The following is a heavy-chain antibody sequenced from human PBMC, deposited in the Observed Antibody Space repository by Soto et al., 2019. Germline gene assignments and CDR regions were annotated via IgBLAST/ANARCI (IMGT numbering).Heavy chain of an antibody. CDR1: GYTFTSYD. CDR3: ARDHYGDYVNY. V-gene: IGHV1-18*01. D-gene: IGHD4-17*01. J-gene: IGHJ4*02. CDR2: ISAYNGNT. Sequence: GASVKVSCKASGYTFTSYDINWVRQAPGQGLEWMGWISAYNGNTNYAQKLQGRVTMTTDTSTSTAYMELRSLRSDDTAVYYCARDHYGDYVNYWGQGTLVTVSS.